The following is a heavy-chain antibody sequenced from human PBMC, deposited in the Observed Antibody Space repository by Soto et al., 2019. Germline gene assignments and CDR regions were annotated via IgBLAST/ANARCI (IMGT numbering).Heavy chain of an antibody. Sequence: QVQLQESGPGLVKPSETLSLICTVSGGSISGYYWSWIRQPPGGGLEWIGHIFYRGNTLYTPSLQSRVAISVDTSKNQFSLRLSSVTAADTAVYYCTRHAIIPKLRYGMDVWGQGATVTVSS. CDR1: GGSISGYY. J-gene: IGHJ6*02. CDR3: TRHAIIPKLRYGMDV. V-gene: IGHV4-59*01. D-gene: IGHD2-15*01. CDR2: IFYRGNT.